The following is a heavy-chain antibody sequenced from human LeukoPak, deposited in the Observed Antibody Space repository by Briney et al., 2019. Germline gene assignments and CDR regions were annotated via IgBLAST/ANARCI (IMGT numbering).Heavy chain of an antibody. CDR1: GGSFSGYY. V-gene: IGHV4-34*01. CDR3: ARRIRQWLVWWFGP. Sequence: SETLSLTCAVYGGSFSGYYWSWIRQPPGKGLEWIGEINHSGSTNYNPSLKSRVTISVDTSKNQFSLKLSSVTAADTAVYYCARRIRQWLVWWFGPWGQGTLVTVSS. CDR2: INHSGST. J-gene: IGHJ5*02. D-gene: IGHD6-19*01.